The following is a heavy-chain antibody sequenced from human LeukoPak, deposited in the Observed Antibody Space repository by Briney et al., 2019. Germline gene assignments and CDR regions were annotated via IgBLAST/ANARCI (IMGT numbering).Heavy chain of an antibody. V-gene: IGHV1-18*01. CDR3: ARHQPRYHYYYYYMDV. D-gene: IGHD2-2*01. CDR2: ISAYNGNT. CDR1: GYTFTSYG. Sequence: GASVKVSCKASGYTFTSYGISWVRQAPGQGLEWMGWISAYNGNTNYAQKLQGRVTMTTDTSTSTAYLELRSLRPDDTAVYYCARHQPRYHYYYYYMDVWGKGTTVTVSS. J-gene: IGHJ6*03.